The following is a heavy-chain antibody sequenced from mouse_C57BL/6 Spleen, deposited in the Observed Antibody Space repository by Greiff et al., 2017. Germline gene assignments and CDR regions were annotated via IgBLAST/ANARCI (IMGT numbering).Heavy chain of an antibody. CDR1: GYTFTSYW. Sequence: VQLQQPGAELVRPGSSVKLSCKASGYTFTSYWMDWVKQRPGQGLEWIGNIYPSDSETHYNQKFKDKATLTVDKSSSTAYMQLSSLTSEDSAVYYCAREGAYYYGSSYRAMDDWGQGTSVTVSS. D-gene: IGHD1-1*01. CDR2: IYPSDSET. CDR3: AREGAYYYGSSYRAMDD. J-gene: IGHJ4*01. V-gene: IGHV1-61*01.